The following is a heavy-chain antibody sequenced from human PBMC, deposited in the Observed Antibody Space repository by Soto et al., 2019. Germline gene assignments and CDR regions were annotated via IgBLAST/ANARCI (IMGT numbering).Heavy chain of an antibody. V-gene: IGHV1-2*04. J-gene: IGHJ3*02. CDR3: ARAIRPAAAAGTSVAGRFDAFDI. CDR1: GGTFSSYT. Sequence: ASVKVSCKASGGTFSSYTISWVRQAPGQGLEWMGWVNPNSGGTNYAQKFQGWVTMTRDTSISTAYMELSRLRSDDTAVYYCARAIRPAAAAGTSVAGRFDAFDIWGQGTMVTVSS. D-gene: IGHD6-13*01. CDR2: VNPNSGGT.